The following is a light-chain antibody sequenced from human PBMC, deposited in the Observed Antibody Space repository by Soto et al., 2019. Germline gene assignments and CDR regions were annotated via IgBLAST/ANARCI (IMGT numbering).Light chain of an antibody. V-gene: IGKV3-15*01. CDR1: QSVSSH. CDR2: GAS. J-gene: IGKJ5*01. Sequence: EIVMTQSPATLSVSPGERVTLSCRASQSVSSHLAWYQQKPGQAPRLLIYGASTRAAGFPARFSGSGSGTDFSLTTSRLQYEDFVIYYCQKYDNWPPVTFGQGTRVDIK. CDR3: QKYDNWPPVT.